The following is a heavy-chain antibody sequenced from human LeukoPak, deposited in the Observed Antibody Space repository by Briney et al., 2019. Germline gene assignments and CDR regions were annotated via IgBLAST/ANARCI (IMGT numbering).Heavy chain of an antibody. CDR1: GYSFTSYW. CDR2: IYPGDSDT. D-gene: IGHD5-18*01. V-gene: IGHV5-51*01. CDR3: ARGSLRGYSYGPGAYNWFDP. Sequence: PGESLKISCKGSGYSFTSYWIGWVRQMPGKGLEWMGIIYPGDSDTRYSPSFQGQVTISADKSISTAYLQWSSLKASDTAMYYCARGSLRGYSYGPGAYNWFDPWGQGTLVTVSS. J-gene: IGHJ5*02.